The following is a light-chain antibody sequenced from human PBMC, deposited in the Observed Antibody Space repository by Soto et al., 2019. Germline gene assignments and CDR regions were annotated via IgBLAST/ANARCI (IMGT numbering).Light chain of an antibody. CDR1: QSVSSSY. Sequence: EIVLTQSPGTLSLSPGERATLSFRASQSVSSSYLAWYQQKPGQAPRLLIYGASSRATGIPYRFSGSGSGTDFTLTISRLEPEDFAVYYCQQYGSSPYTLGQGTKLEIK. CDR3: QQYGSSPYT. J-gene: IGKJ2*01. V-gene: IGKV3-20*01. CDR2: GAS.